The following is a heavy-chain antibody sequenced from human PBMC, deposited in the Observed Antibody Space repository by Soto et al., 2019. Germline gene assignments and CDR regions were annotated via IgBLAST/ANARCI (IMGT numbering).Heavy chain of an antibody. V-gene: IGHV3-33*01. D-gene: IGHD3-9*01. J-gene: IGHJ6*02. Sequence: TGGSLRLSCAASGFTFSSYGMHWVRQAPGKGLEWVAVIWYDGSNKYYADSVKGRFTISRDNSKNTLYLQMNSLRAEDTAVYYRAREKNYDILTGYYIVHYYYGMDVWGQGTTVTVSS. CDR3: AREKNYDILTGYYIVHYYYGMDV. CDR1: GFTFSSYG. CDR2: IWYDGSNK.